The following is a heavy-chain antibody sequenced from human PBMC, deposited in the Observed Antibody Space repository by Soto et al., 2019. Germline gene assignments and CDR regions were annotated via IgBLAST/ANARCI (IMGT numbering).Heavy chain of an antibody. CDR3: AKEALVALGY. Sequence: AGSLDLSCVASGFTFRNNAMSWVRQAPGRGLEWVSAISGSGDSTYYADSVKGRFTISRDNSKNTLYLQMHSLRAEDTALYYCAKEALVALGYWGQGTLVTVSS. CDR1: GFTFRNNA. CDR2: ISGSGDST. J-gene: IGHJ4*02. V-gene: IGHV3-23*01. D-gene: IGHD5-12*01.